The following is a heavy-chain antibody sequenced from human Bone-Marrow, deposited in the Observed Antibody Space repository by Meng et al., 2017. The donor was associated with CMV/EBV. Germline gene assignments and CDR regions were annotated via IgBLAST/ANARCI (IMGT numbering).Heavy chain of an antibody. D-gene: IGHD3-16*01. J-gene: IGHJ4*02. CDR3: ARDEEGILGH. Sequence: QVQLQQWGAGLLKPSETLSLTCAVYGGSFSGYYWSWIRQPPGKGLEWIGEIKHSGDTNYNPSLKSRVTISLDMSKNQFSLNLKSVTAADTAVYFCARDEEGILGHWGQGTLVTVS. V-gene: IGHV4-34*01. CDR1: GGSFSGYY. CDR2: IKHSGDT.